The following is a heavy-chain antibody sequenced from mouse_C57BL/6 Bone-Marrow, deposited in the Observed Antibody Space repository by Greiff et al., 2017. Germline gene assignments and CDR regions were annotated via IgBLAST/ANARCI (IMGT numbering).Heavy chain of an antibody. Sequence: EVQGVESGGDLVKPGGSLKLSCAASGFTFSSYGMSWVRQTPDKRLEWVATISSGGSYTYYPDSVKGRFTISRDNAKNTLYLQMSSLKSEDTAMYYCAERGAMDYWGQGTSVTVSS. CDR2: ISSGGSYT. CDR3: AERGAMDY. CDR1: GFTFSSYG. V-gene: IGHV5-6*01. J-gene: IGHJ4*01.